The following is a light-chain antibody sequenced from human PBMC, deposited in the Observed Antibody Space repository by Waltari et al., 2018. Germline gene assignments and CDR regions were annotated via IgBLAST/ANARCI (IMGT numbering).Light chain of an antibody. CDR2: AVF. Sequence: DIQMTQSPSSLSASVGDRVTITCRASQNISTYLNWYQQKPGKAPELLIYAVFSLQSGVPSRFSGSGSGTEFTLTISSLQPEDFATYYCQQSFSGLSWTFGQGTKVEVQ. CDR3: QQSFSGLSWT. J-gene: IGKJ1*01. CDR1: QNISTY. V-gene: IGKV1-39*01.